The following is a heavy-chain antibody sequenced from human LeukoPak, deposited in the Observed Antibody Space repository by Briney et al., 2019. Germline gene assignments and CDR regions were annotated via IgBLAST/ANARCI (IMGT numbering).Heavy chain of an antibody. CDR1: GFTLSSYS. CDR2: ISSSSTYI. CDR3: ARSYYDILTGQPYYFDY. V-gene: IGHV3-21*01. Sequence: GGSLRLSCAASGFTLSSYSMNWVRQAPGKGLEWVSCISSSSTYIYYAHSVKGRFTTSRDNAKNSLHLQMDSLRVEDTAVYYCARSYYDILTGQPYYFDYWGQGALVTVSS. J-gene: IGHJ4*02. D-gene: IGHD3-9*01.